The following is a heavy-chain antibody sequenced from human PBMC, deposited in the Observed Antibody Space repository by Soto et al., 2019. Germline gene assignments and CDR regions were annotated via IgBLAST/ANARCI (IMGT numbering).Heavy chain of an antibody. Sequence: QVQLVESGGGVVQPGRSLRLSCAASGFTFSSYGMHWVRQAPGKGLEWVAVISYDGSDKYYVDSVTGRFTISRDNSKNTLYLQMNSLRAEDTAVYYCAKAHRSYGSGSYYGYYGMDVWGQGTTATVSS. CDR2: ISYDGSDK. CDR3: AKAHRSYGSGSYYGYYGMDV. J-gene: IGHJ6*02. V-gene: IGHV3-30*18. D-gene: IGHD3-10*01. CDR1: GFTFSSYG.